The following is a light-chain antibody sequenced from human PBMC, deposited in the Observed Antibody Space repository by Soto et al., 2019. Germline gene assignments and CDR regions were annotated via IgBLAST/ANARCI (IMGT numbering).Light chain of an antibody. Sequence: DIVMTQSPDSLAVSLGERATINCKSSQSVLYSSNNKNYLAWYQQKPGQPPKLLIYWASTRESGVPDRFSGRGYGTAFTLSISSLQAEVVAVYYCQQFYSTPLYTSGQGTKLEI. J-gene: IGKJ2*01. CDR1: QSVLYSSNNKNY. CDR2: WAS. CDR3: QQFYSTPLYT. V-gene: IGKV4-1*01.